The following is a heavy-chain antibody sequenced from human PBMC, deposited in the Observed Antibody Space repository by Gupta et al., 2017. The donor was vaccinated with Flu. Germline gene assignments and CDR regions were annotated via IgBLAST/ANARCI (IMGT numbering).Heavy chain of an antibody. J-gene: IGHJ3*02. V-gene: IGHV3-23*01. CDR3: AKGANWAFEI. D-gene: IGHD1-1*01. CDR1: GFTFTNYA. Sequence: EVQLLESGGGLAQPGGSLSLSCATSGFTFTNYAMRWVRQAPGKGREWVSTVSGGGSNSYYADSVKGRFTISGDSSKKTVYLQMNSLRVEDTAVYYCAKGANWAFEIWGQGTMVTVSS. CDR2: VSGGGSNS.